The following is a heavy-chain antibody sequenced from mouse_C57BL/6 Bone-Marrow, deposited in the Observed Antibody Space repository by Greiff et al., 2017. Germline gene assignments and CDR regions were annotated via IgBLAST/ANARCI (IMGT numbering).Heavy chain of an antibody. CDR3: ATKGGLRRGDYFDY. CDR1: GFSLTSYG. Sequence: VKLMESGPGLVQPSQSLSITCTVSGFSLTSYGVHWVHQSPGKGLEWLGVIWSGGSTDYNAAFISRLSISKDNSKSQVFFKMNSLQADDTAIYYCATKGGLRRGDYFDYWGQGTTLTVSS. CDR2: IWSGGST. D-gene: IGHD2-4*01. V-gene: IGHV2-2*01. J-gene: IGHJ2*01.